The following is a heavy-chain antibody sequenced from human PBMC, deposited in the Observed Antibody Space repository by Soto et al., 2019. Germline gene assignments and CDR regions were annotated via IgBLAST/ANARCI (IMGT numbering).Heavy chain of an antibody. Sequence: ASVKVSCKASGYTFTGYYMHWVRQAPGQGLEWMGWINPNSGGTKYAQKFQGRVTMIRDTSASTAYMELSSLRSDDTAVYYCARDISSSIDSWGQGTLVTVSS. V-gene: IGHV1-2*02. CDR2: INPNSGGT. D-gene: IGHD6-6*01. CDR1: GYTFTGYY. CDR3: ARDISSSIDS. J-gene: IGHJ5*01.